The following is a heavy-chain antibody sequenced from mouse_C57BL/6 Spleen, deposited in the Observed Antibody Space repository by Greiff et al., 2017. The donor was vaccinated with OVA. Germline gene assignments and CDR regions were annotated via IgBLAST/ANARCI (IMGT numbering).Heavy chain of an antibody. CDR3: AKLGRPYYFDY. V-gene: IGHV1-42*01. CDR2: INPSTGGT. CDR1: GYSFTGYY. Sequence: VQLQQSGPELVKPGASVKISCKASGYSFTGYYMNWVKQSPEKSLEWIGEINPSTGGTTYNQKFKAKATLTVDKSSSTAYMQLKSLTSEDSAVDYCAKLGRPYYFDYWGQGTTLTVSA. J-gene: IGHJ2*01. D-gene: IGHD4-1*01.